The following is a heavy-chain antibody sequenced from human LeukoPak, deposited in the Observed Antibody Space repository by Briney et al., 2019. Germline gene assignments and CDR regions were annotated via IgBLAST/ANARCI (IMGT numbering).Heavy chain of an antibody. CDR2: IYYSGST. J-gene: IGHJ4*02. CDR3: ARVGVDYSGNILKYFYDY. CDR1: GGSISSYY. V-gene: IGHV4-59*12. D-gene: IGHD4-23*01. Sequence: PSETLSLTCTVSGGSISSYYWSWIRQPPGKGLEWIGYIYYSGSTNYNPSLKSRVTISVDTSKNQFSLKLSPVIATDTAVYYCARVGVDYSGNILKYFYDYWGQGTLVTVSS.